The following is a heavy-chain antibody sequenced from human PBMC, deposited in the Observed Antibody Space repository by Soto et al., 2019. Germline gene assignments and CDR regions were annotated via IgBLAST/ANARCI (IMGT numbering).Heavy chain of an antibody. CDR2: IIPIFGTA. D-gene: IGHD3-3*01. CDR3: ARDEVRFLEWLPPNDGRRDIVGYGMDV. CDR1: GGTFSSYA. Sequence: ASVKVSCKASGGTFSSYAISWVRQAPGQGLEWMGGIIPIFGTANYAQKFQGRVTITADESTSTAYMELSSLRSEDTAVYYCARDEVRFLEWLPPNDGRRDIVGYGMDVWGQGTTVTVSS. J-gene: IGHJ6*02. V-gene: IGHV1-69*13.